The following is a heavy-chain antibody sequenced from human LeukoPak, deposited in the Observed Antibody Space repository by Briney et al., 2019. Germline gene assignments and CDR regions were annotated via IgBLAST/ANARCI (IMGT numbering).Heavy chain of an antibody. J-gene: IGHJ3*02. CDR2: IRAYNGDT. D-gene: IGHD7-27*01. Sequence: GASVKVSCKASGYIFTSYGIAWVRQAPGQGLEWMGWIRAYNGDTNYEQKFEGRITMTTDATTSTAYMELRSLKSDDTAVYYCARAGDAFDIWGQGTMVTVSS. CDR1: GYIFTSYG. V-gene: IGHV1-18*01. CDR3: ARAGDAFDI.